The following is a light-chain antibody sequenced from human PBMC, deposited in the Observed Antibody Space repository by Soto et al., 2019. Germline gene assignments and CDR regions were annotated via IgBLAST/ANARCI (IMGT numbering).Light chain of an antibody. J-gene: IGLJ1*01. CDR1: SSDIGAGFD. Sequence: QSALTQPPSVSGAPGQRVTISCSGSSSDIGAGFDVHWYQHLPGTAPKLLIYGNTNRPSGISNRFSGSKSGNTASLTISGLQAEDEAEYYCISYTSSSTYVFGTGTKVTVL. CDR2: GNT. V-gene: IGLV1-40*01. CDR3: ISYTSSSTYV.